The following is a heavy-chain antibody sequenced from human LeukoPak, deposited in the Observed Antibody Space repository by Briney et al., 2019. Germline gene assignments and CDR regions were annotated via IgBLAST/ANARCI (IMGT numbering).Heavy chain of an antibody. CDR2: IYYSGST. V-gene: IGHV4-39*01. J-gene: IGHJ4*02. CDR3: ARQLERRGDFDY. Sequence: SETLSLTCTVSGGSISSSSYYWGWIRQPPGKGLEWIGSIYYSGSTYYNPSLKSRVTISVDTSKNQFSLKLSSVTAADTAVYYCARQLERRGDFDYWGQGTLVTASS. CDR1: GGSISSSSYY. D-gene: IGHD1-1*01.